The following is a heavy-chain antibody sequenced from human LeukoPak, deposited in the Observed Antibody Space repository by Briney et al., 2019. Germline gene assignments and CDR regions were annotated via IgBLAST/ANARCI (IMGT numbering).Heavy chain of an antibody. V-gene: IGHV4-59*01. J-gene: IGHJ4*02. CDR2: IYYSGST. CDR1: GGSISSYY. CDR3: ASSHYYDSSGSIDY. Sequence: SETLSLTCTVSGGSISSYYWSWIRQPPGQGLEWIGYIYYSGSTNYNPSLKSRVTISVDTSKNQFSLKLSSVTAADTAVYYCASSHYYDSSGSIDYWGQGTLVTVSS. D-gene: IGHD3-22*01.